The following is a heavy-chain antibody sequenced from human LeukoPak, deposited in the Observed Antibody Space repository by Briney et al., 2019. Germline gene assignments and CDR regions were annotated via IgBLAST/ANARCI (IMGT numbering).Heavy chain of an antibody. D-gene: IGHD4-17*01. CDR2: ISSSGSTI. J-gene: IGHJ5*02. CDR3: ARDPSTVTTFWFDP. CDR1: GFTFSDYY. V-gene: IGHV3-11*01. Sequence: GGSLRLSCAASGFTFSDYYMSLIRQAPGKGLEWASYISSSGSTIYYADSVKGRFTISRDNAKNSLYLQMNSLRAEDTAVYYCARDPSTVTTFWFDPWGQGTLVTVSS.